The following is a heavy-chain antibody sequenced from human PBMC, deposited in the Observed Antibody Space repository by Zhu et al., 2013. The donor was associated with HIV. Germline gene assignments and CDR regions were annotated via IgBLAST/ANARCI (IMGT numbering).Heavy chain of an antibody. V-gene: IGHV1-69*02. Sequence: QVQLVQSGAEVKKPGSSVKVSCKASGGTFSSYTISWVRQAPGQGLEWMGRIIPILGIANYAQKFQGRVTITADKSTSTAYMELSSLRSEDTAVYYCARAARYYDSSGYYDFDYWGQGTLVTVSS. CDR2: IIPILGIA. J-gene: IGHJ4*02. D-gene: IGHD3-22*01. CDR3: ARAARYYDSSGYYDFDY. CDR1: GGTFSSYT.